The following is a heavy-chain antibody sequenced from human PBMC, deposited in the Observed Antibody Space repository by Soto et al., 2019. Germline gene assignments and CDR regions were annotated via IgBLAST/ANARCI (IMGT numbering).Heavy chain of an antibody. D-gene: IGHD4-17*01. CDR2: ISASGGRA. J-gene: IGHJ3*02. V-gene: IGHV3-23*01. Sequence: GGSLRLSCAASGFTFSNYAMSWVRQAPGKGLEWVSGISASGGRAYYADSVKGRSTISRDDSTSTLYLQMTSLRVEDTAVYYCSEDPNGDYVGGFDMRGQGTMVSVS. CDR1: GFTFSNYA. CDR3: SEDPNGDYVGGFDM.